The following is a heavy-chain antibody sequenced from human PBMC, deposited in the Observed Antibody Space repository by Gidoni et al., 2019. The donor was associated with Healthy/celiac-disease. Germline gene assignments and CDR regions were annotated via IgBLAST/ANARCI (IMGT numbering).Heavy chain of an antibody. CDR3: ARVGSTVAPLAEDAFDI. Sequence: QVQLVQSGAEVKTPGASVKVSCTASGYTFPSYGISWVRQAPGHGLECMGWISAYNGNTNDARKLQGRVTMTTDTSTSTAYMELRSLRSDDKAVYYCARVGSTVAPLAEDAFDIWGQGTMVTVSS. D-gene: IGHD2-15*01. CDR2: ISAYNGNT. J-gene: IGHJ3*02. CDR1: GYTFPSYG. V-gene: IGHV1-18*01.